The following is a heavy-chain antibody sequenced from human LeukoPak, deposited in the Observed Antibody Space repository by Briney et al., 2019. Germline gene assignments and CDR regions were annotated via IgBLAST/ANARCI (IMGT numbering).Heavy chain of an antibody. V-gene: IGHV3-30*18. CDR1: GFTFSSYG. Sequence: GGSLRLSCAASGFTFSSYGMHWVRQAPGKGLEWVAVISYDGSNKYYADSVKGRFTISRDNSKNTLYLQMNSLRAEDTAVYYCAKDRRSSWSFDYWGQGTLVTVSS. CDR3: AKDRRSSWSFDY. D-gene: IGHD6-13*01. CDR2: ISYDGSNK. J-gene: IGHJ4*02.